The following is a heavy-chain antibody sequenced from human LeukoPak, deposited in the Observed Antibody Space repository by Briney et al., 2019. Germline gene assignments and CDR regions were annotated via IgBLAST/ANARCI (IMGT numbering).Heavy chain of an antibody. CDR3: ARDNGGSGWHWFDP. J-gene: IGHJ5*02. CDR2: IYHSGST. Sequence: SETLSLTCTVSGGSISSYYWNWIRQPSGKGLEWIGYIYHSGSTNYNPSLKSRVVISVDTSKNQFSLKLSSVTAADTAVYYCARDNGGSGWHWFDPWGQGTLVTVSS. V-gene: IGHV4-59*01. D-gene: IGHD6-19*01. CDR1: GGSISSYY.